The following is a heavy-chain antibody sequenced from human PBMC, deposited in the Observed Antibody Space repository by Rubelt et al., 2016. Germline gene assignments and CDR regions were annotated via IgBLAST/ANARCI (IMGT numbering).Heavy chain of an antibody. CDR2: IYPGDSDT. CDR1: GYSFSSYW. J-gene: IGHJ4*02. CDR3: ARHVLHCSGGSCYQFDH. Sequence: NTGESLKISCKGSGYSFSSYWIAWVRQMPGKGLEWMGIIYPGDSDTRYSPSFQGQVTISADKSISTAYLQWSSLKASDTAMYYCARHVLHCSGGSCYQFDHWGQGTLVTVSS. V-gene: IGHV5-51*01. D-gene: IGHD2-15*01.